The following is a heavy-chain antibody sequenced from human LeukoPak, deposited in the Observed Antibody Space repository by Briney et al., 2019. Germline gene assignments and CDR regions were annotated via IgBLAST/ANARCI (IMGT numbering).Heavy chain of an antibody. CDR2: ISASGGTT. Sequence: GGSLRLSCAASGFTFSNYAMTWVRQAPGKGLEWVSGISASGGTTYYADSVRGRFTISRDNSKNTLFLQMNSLRAEDTAVYYCAKRPRDSTGYYLGAFDFWGLVTMVTVSS. V-gene: IGHV3-23*01. J-gene: IGHJ3*01. CDR3: AKRPRDSTGYYLGAFDF. CDR1: GFTFSNYA. D-gene: IGHD3-22*01.